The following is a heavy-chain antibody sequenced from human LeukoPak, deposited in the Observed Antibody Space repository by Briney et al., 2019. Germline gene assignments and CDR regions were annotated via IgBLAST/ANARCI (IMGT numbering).Heavy chain of an antibody. CDR2: IDTSGGST. J-gene: IGHJ6*03. D-gene: IGHD3-10*01. CDR3: AKYGSGTYYYYYYYMDV. V-gene: IGHV3-23*01. Sequence: GGSLRLSCAASGFTFSNSAMTWVRQAPGKGLEWVSAIDTSGGSTYYADSVNGRFTISRDNSKNMLFLQMNSLRAEDTAVYYCAKYGSGTYYYYYYYMDVWSKGTTVTVSS. CDR1: GFTFSNSA.